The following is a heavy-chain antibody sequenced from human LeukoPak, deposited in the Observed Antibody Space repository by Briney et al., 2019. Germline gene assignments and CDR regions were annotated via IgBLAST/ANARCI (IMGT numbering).Heavy chain of an antibody. Sequence: PGGSLRLSCAASGFTFSGSAMHWVRQASGKGLEWVGRIRSRANSYATAYAASVKGRFTISRDDSKNTAYLQMNSLKTEDTAVYYCTRMAYSGYDLCYWGQGTLVTVSS. V-gene: IGHV3-73*01. D-gene: IGHD5-12*01. CDR1: GFTFSGSA. CDR3: TRMAYSGYDLCY. CDR2: IRSRANSYAT. J-gene: IGHJ4*02.